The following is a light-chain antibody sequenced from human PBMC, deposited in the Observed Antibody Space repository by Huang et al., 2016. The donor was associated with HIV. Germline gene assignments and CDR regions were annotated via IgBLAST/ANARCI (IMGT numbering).Light chain of an antibody. Sequence: DIQMTQSPSTLSASVGDRVTITCRASQSISDYLAWYQQKPGEAPNLLIYKASSLEGGVPPRFSGSGSGTEFTLTISSLQADDVATYYCQQYNHYPWTFGQGTLVEIK. CDR2: KAS. J-gene: IGKJ1*01. CDR1: QSISDY. V-gene: IGKV1-5*03. CDR3: QQYNHYPWT.